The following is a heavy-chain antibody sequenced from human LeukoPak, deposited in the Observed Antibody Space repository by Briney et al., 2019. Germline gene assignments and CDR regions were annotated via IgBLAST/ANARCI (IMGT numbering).Heavy chain of an antibody. CDR2: ISYGNT. V-gene: IGHV4-59*01. J-gene: IGHJ5*02. D-gene: IGHD5-18*01. CDR3: ARDKAHSYGRYFDP. CDR1: GGSIGTYD. Sequence: SSETLSLTCSVSGGSIGTYDWNWIRQTPGNGLEWIGHISYGNTDYNPSLKSRVTISVDTSKNQFSLKLTSVTAADTAVYYCARDKAHSYGRYFDPWGQGALVTVSS.